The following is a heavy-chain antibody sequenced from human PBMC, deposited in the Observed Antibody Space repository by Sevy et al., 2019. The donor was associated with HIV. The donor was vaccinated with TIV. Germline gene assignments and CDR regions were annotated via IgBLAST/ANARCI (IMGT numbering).Heavy chain of an antibody. CDR2: ISYDGSNK. CDR1: GFTFSSYA. CDR3: ARDGPYEMATIIFYFDY. Sequence: AGSLRLSCAASGFTFSSYAMHWVRQAPGKGLEWVAVISYDGSNKYYADSVKGRFTISRDNSKNTLYLQMNSLRAEDTAVYYCARDGPYEMATIIFYFDYWGQGTLVTVSS. J-gene: IGHJ4*02. V-gene: IGHV3-30-3*01. D-gene: IGHD5-12*01.